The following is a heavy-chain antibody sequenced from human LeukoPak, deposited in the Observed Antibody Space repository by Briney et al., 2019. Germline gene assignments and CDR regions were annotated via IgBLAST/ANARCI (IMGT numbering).Heavy chain of an antibody. CDR3: ARAYYGSGSYYVDY. Sequence: GGSLRLSCAVSGFSVTTNDMSWVRQAPGKGLEWGSVIYSGERTYYADSVTGRFTISRDNAKNSLYLQMNSLRAEDTAVYYCARAYYGSGSYYVDYWGQGTLVTVSS. V-gene: IGHV3-53*01. D-gene: IGHD3-10*01. CDR1: GFSVTTND. CDR2: IYSGERT. J-gene: IGHJ4*02.